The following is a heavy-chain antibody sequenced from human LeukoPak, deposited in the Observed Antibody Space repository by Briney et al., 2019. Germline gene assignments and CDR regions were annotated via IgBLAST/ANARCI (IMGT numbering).Heavy chain of an antibody. CDR2: INPNSGGT. V-gene: IGHV1-2*04. CDR3: ARARIAARPGGYNWFDP. Sequence: ASVKVSCKASGYTFTGYYMHWVRQAPGQGLGWMGWINPNSGGTNYAQKFQGWVTMTRDTSISTAYMELSRLRSDDTAVYYCARARIAARPGGYNWFDPWGQGTLVTVSS. D-gene: IGHD6-6*01. CDR1: GYTFTGYY. J-gene: IGHJ5*02.